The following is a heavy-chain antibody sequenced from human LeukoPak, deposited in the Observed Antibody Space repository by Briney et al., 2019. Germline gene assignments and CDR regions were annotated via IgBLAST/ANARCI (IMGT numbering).Heavy chain of an antibody. J-gene: IGHJ6*04. CDR2: INSDGSST. V-gene: IGHV3-74*03. CDR1: GFTFSSYW. Sequence: GGSLRLSCVASGFTFSSYWMHWVRQAPGKGLVWVSRINSDGSSTKCADSVKGRFTISRDNAKNTLYLQMNSLRAEDTAVYYCAELGITMIGGVWGKGTTVTISS. D-gene: IGHD3-10*02. CDR3: AELGITMIGGV.